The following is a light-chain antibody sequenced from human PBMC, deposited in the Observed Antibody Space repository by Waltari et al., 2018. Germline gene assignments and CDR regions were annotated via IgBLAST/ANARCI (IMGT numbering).Light chain of an antibody. Sequence: EIVMTQSPATLSLSPGERATLSCRASRSVSSSLAWYQQKPGQAPRLLIYGASSRATGIPDRFSGSGTGTEFTLTISSLESEDIAVYYCQQNSNWPRTFGQGTKVEIK. CDR3: QQNSNWPRT. J-gene: IGKJ1*01. CDR1: RSVSSS. CDR2: GAS. V-gene: IGKV3D-15*01.